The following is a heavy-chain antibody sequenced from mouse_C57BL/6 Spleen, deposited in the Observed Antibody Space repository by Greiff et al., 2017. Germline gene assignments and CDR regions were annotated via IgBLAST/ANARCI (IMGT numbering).Heavy chain of an antibody. D-gene: IGHD3-2*02. Sequence: VQLQQSGAELVRPGTSVKVSCKASGYAFTNYLIEWVKQRPGQGLEWIGVINPGSGGTNYNEKFKGKATLTADKSSSTAYMQLSSLTSEDSAVYFCARGRQLRLNYFDYWGQGTTLTVSS. CDR3: ARGRQLRLNYFDY. CDR2: INPGSGGT. V-gene: IGHV1-54*01. J-gene: IGHJ2*01. CDR1: GYAFTNYL.